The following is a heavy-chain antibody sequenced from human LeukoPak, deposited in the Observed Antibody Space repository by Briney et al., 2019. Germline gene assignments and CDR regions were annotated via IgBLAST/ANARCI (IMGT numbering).Heavy chain of an antibody. D-gene: IGHD3-22*01. CDR1: GDSINSSYW. Sequence: SETLSLTCAVSGDSINSSYWWNWVRQPPGKGLEWIGEIYQSGRTNYDPSLKSRVTISVDESKSQFSLELRSVTAADTAIYYCARVGLLLPYYHNMDVWGQGTKVTVSS. CDR2: IYQSGRT. J-gene: IGHJ6*02. V-gene: IGHV4-4*02. CDR3: ARVGLLLPYYHNMDV.